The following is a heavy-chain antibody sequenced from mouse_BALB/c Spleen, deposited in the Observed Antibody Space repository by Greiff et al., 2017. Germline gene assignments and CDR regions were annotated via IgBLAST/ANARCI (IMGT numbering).Heavy chain of an antibody. J-gene: IGHJ3*01. V-gene: IGHV3-2*02. D-gene: IGHD2-14*01. CDR1: GYSITSDYA. Sequence: VQLKESGPGLVKPSQSLSLTCTVTGYSITSDYAWNWIRQFPGNKLEWMGYISYSGSTSYNPSLKSRISITRDTSKNQFFLQLNSVTTEDTATYYCARHYYRYAWFAYWGQGTLVTVSA. CDR2: ISYSGST. CDR3: ARHYYRYAWFAY.